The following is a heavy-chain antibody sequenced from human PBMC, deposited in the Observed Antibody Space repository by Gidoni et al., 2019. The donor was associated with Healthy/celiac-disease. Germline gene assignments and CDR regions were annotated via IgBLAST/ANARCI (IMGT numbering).Heavy chain of an antibody. CDR1: GGSISSSSYY. CDR2: IYYSGST. CDR3: ARHDYPEYYYDSSGYYPPQYYFDY. J-gene: IGHJ4*02. D-gene: IGHD3-22*01. Sequence: QLQLQESGPGLVKPSETLSLTCTVSGGSISSSSYYWGWIRQPPGKGLGWIGSIYYSGSTYYNPSLKSRVTISVDTSKNQFSLKLSSVTAADTAVYYCARHDYPEYYYDSSGYYPPQYYFDYWGQGTLVTVSS. V-gene: IGHV4-39*01.